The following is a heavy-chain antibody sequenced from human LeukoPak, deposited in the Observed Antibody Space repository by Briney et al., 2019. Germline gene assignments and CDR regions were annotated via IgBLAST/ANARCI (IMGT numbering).Heavy chain of an antibody. D-gene: IGHD3-10*01. CDR1: GGSFSGYY. CDR3: ARGRYFGSGYDY. Sequence: ASETLSLTCAVYGGSFSGYYWSWIRQPPGKGLEWIGEINHSGSTNYNPSLKSRVTISVDTSKNQFSLNLSSVTAADTAVYYCARGRYFGSGYDYWGQGTLVTVSS. J-gene: IGHJ4*02. V-gene: IGHV4-34*01. CDR2: INHSGST.